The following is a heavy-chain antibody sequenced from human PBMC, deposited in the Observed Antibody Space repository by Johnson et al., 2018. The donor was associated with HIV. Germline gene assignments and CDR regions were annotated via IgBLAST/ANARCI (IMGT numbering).Heavy chain of an antibody. Sequence: VQLVESGGGLVQPGRSLRLSCAASGFTFDDYAMHWVRQAPGKGLEWVSGISWNSGSIGYADSVKGRFTISRDNSKNTLYLQMNSLRAEDTAVYYCARERSITMIVVVIHDAFDIWGQGTMVTVSS. CDR3: ARERSITMIVVVIHDAFDI. CDR2: ISWNSGSI. V-gene: IGHV3-9*01. CDR1: GFTFDDYA. D-gene: IGHD3-22*01. J-gene: IGHJ3*02.